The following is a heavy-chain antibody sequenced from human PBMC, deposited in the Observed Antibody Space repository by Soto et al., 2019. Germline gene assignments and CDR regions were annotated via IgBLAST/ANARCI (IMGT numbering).Heavy chain of an antibody. CDR3: ARGPGLWNGFSPFDP. J-gene: IGHJ5*02. Sequence: GASVKVSCKASGYTFTDYEIHWVRQAPGQGLEWMGWINAGYGNTDYSQKFQGRLSITRDTSASTVYMELSSLRSEDTGVYYCARGPGLWNGFSPFDPWGQGTLVTVS. V-gene: IGHV1-3*01. CDR2: INAGYGNT. D-gene: IGHD3-3*01. CDR1: GYTFTDYE.